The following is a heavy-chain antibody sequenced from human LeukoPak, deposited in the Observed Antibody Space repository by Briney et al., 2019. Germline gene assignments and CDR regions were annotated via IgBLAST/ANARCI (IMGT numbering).Heavy chain of an antibody. J-gene: IGHJ5*02. D-gene: IGHD3-3*01. CDR1: GGSISSYY. V-gene: IGHV4-34*01. CDR2: INHSGST. CDR3: ARLSLGSYYDFWSGYLEDKFDP. Sequence: PSETLSLTCTVSGGSISSYYWSWIRQPPGKGLEWIGEINHSGSTNYNPSLKSRVTISVDTSKNQFSLKLSSVTAADTAVYYCARLSLGSYYDFWSGYLEDKFDPWGQGTLVTVSS.